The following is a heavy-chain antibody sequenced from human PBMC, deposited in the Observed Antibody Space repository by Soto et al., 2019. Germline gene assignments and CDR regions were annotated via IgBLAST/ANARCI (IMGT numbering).Heavy chain of an antibody. V-gene: IGHV4-59*08. J-gene: IGHJ6*03. CDR1: GGSISGYY. D-gene: IGHD4-4*01. Sequence: SETLSLTCTVSGGSISGYYWSWIRQPTGKGLEWIGYIYYTGSTNYNPSLKSRVTISVDTSKNQFSLKLSSVTAADTAVYYCARTYSNYAYYYYYMDFWGKGTTVTVS. CDR3: ARTYSNYAYYYYYMDF. CDR2: IYYTGST.